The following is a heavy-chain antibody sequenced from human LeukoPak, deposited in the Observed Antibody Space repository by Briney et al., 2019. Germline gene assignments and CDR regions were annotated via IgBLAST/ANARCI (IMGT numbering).Heavy chain of an antibody. Sequence: SETLSLTCTVSGGSISISSYYWGWIRQPPGKGLEWIGSIYYSGSTYYNPSLKSRVTISGDTSKNQFSVKLSAVTAADRVVHYCARALRLREFGYWGQGTLVTVSS. CDR1: GGSISISSYY. D-gene: IGHD3-16*01. J-gene: IGHJ4*02. V-gene: IGHV4-39*01. CDR2: IYYSGST. CDR3: ARALRLREFGY.